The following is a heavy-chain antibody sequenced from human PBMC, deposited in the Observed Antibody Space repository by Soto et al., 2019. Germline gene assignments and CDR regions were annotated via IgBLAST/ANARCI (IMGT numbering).Heavy chain of an antibody. J-gene: IGHJ4*02. CDR3: ARHVPTYYDYGRPSYYFDY. CDR1: GGSISSSSYY. Sequence: SETLSLTCTVSGGSISSSSYYWGWIRQPPGKGLEWIGSIYYSGSTYYNPSLKSRVTISVDTSKNQFSLKLSSVTAADTAVYYCARHVPTYYDYGRPSYYFDYWGQGTLVTVSS. CDR2: IYYSGST. D-gene: IGHD3-16*01. V-gene: IGHV4-39*01.